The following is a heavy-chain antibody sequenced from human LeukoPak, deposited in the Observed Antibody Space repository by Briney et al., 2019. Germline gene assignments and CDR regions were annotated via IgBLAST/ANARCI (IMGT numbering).Heavy chain of an antibody. CDR2: IIPILGIA. CDR1: GGTFSSYT. CDR3: ARDSSSSFEFDY. J-gene: IGHJ4*02. Sequence: SVKVSCKXSGGTFSSYTISWVRQAPGQGLEWMGRIIPILGIANYAQKFQGRVTITADKSTSTAYMELSSLRSEDTAVYYCARDSSSSFEFDYWGQGTLVTVSS. D-gene: IGHD6-6*01. V-gene: IGHV1-69*04.